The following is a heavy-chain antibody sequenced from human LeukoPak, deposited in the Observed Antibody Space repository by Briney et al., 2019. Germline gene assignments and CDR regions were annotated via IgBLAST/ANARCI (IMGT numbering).Heavy chain of an antibody. CDR2: IKEDGSER. CDR1: AFIFSGHW. Sequence: SGGSLRLSCEGSAFIFSGHWMNWVRQTPGKGLEWVASIKEDGSERQYVDSVKGRFSISRDNTKGSLFLQLNSLRAEDTAVYYCARAYFWSGYYDYGMDVWGQGTTVTVSS. V-gene: IGHV3-7*03. J-gene: IGHJ6*02. CDR3: ARAYFWSGYYDYGMDV. D-gene: IGHD3-3*01.